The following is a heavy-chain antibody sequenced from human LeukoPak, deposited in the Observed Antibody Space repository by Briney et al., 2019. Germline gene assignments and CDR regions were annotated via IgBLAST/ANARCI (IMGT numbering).Heavy chain of an antibody. Sequence: ASVKVSCKASGYTFNTYDINRVRQATGQGLEWMGWMNPNSGNTGYAQKFQGRVTFTRDTSIRTAYMELSSLRSEDTAVYYCARGASRSFDYWGQGTLVTVSS. D-gene: IGHD5-12*01. V-gene: IGHV1-8*03. J-gene: IGHJ4*02. CDR2: MNPNSGNT. CDR3: ARGASRSFDY. CDR1: GYTFNTYD.